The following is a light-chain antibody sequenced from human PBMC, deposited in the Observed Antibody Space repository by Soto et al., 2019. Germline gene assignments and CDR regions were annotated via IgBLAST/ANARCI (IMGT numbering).Light chain of an antibody. V-gene: IGKV1-9*01. CDR3: QQFNNYIT. CDR2: AAS. Sequence: IQLTQSPSSLSASVGDRVTITCRASQGISSYLALYQPTPGKAPQLLIYAASTLQSGVPSWFSGSGSGTDFTLTISSLQPEDFATYYCQQFNNYITFGQGTRLEIK. J-gene: IGKJ5*01. CDR1: QGISSY.